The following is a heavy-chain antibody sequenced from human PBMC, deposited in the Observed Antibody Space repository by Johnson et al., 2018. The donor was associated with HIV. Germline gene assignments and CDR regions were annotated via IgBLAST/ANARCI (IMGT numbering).Heavy chain of an antibody. D-gene: IGHD3-16*01. V-gene: IGHV3-13*01. CDR2: IGAAGDT. CDR3: ARGGARPYDAFDI. CDR1: GFTFRNYD. J-gene: IGHJ3*02. Sequence: EQLVESGGGLVQPGGSLRLSCAASGFTFRNYDMHWVRQATGKGLEWVSGIGAAGDTYYADSVKGRFTISRENAKNSLYLQMNSLRAGDSAVLYCARGGARPYDAFDIWGQGTMVTVSS.